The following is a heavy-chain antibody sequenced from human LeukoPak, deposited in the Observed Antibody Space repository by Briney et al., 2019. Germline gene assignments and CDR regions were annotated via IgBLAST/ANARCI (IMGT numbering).Heavy chain of an antibody. CDR2: IHSTGTT. Sequence: PSETLSLSCTVSGGSTSSYYWSWIRQPPGKELQWIGYIHSTGTTKFNPSLESRVTMSVDTSKNQFSLKLSSVTAADTAVYYCARHARRDAYNPKDYWGQGTLVTVSS. CDR3: ARHARRDAYNPKDY. V-gene: IGHV4-4*09. J-gene: IGHJ4*02. CDR1: GGSTSSYY. D-gene: IGHD5-24*01.